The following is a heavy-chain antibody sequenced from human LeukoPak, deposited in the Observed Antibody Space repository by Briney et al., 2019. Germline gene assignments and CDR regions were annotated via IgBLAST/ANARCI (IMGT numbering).Heavy chain of an antibody. D-gene: IGHD4-23*01. CDR1: GGSISSYY. V-gene: IGHV4-59*12. J-gene: IGHJ4*02. Sequence: SETLSLTCTVSGGSISSYYWSWIRQPPGKGLEWIGYIYYSGSTNYNPSLKSRVTISVDTSKNQFSLKLSSVTAADTAVYYCARDEGGNSRMAYWGQGTLVTVSS. CDR2: IYYSGST. CDR3: ARDEGGNSRMAY.